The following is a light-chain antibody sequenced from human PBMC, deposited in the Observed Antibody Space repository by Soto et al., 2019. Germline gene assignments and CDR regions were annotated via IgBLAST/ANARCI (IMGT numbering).Light chain of an antibody. CDR2: DVS. Sequence: EIIMTQSRGTLSVSPGERATLSCRSAQGFTPNFAWYQQKSGQSPRLLIYDVSNRATGGPARFSCSGSETDFTLTISGLRSEDSAVYFCQQYNNWPFSFGQGTRLEIK. CDR1: QGFTPN. J-gene: IGKJ5*01. CDR3: QQYNNWPFS. V-gene: IGKV3-15*01.